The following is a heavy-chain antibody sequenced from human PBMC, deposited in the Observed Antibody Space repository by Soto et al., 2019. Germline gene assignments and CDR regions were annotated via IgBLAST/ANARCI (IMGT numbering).Heavy chain of an antibody. V-gene: IGHV3-23*01. CDR1: GFTFSSYG. CDR2: ISGSGATT. Sequence: GGSLRLSCAASGFTFSSYGTTWVRQAPGKGLEWVSSISGSGATTYYADSVKGRFTISRDNSKNSLFLQMNSLRAEDTAVYYCAKQSGQLLRNPYHYMDVWGTGPTVTVSS. CDR3: AKQSGQLLRNPYHYMDV. D-gene: IGHD2-2*01. J-gene: IGHJ6*03.